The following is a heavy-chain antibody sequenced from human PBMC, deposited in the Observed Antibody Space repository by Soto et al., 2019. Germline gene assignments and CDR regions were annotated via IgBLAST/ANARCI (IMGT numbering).Heavy chain of an antibody. Sequence: EVQLVESGGGLVQPGGSLRLSCAASGFTFSNYWMYWVRQAPGKGLVWVSRVNNDGTDTTHADAVKGRFTISRDNAENTLYLQLNSLRAEDTAVYYCARGGLRHALDVWGQGSTVTVSS. J-gene: IGHJ6*02. CDR3: ARGGLRHALDV. D-gene: IGHD2-21*01. V-gene: IGHV3-74*03. CDR2: VNNDGTDT. CDR1: GFTFSNYW.